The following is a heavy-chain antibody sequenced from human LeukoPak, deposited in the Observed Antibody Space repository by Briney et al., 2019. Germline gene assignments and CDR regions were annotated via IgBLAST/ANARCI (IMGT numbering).Heavy chain of an antibody. CDR1: GFTFSSYA. CDR3: ARDEAAYSGSPLDY. Sequence: GGALRLSCAASGFTFSSYARHWVRQAPGKGLEWVAVISYDGSNKYYADSVKGRFTISRDNSKNTLYLQMNSLRAEDTAVYYCARDEAAYSGSPLDYWGQGTLVTVSS. J-gene: IGHJ4*02. D-gene: IGHD1-26*01. V-gene: IGHV3-30-3*01. CDR2: ISYDGSNK.